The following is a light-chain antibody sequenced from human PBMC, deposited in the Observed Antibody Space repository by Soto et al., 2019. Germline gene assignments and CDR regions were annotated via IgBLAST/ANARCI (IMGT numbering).Light chain of an antibody. CDR2: GAS. Sequence: LVLTQSPGTLSVSLGARATLSCRASQSVSTYLAWYQQKPGRAPRLLIYGASTRATGIPARFSGSGSGTEFTLTISSLQSEDFAVYYCQQYNNWPGTFGQGTKVDIK. CDR1: QSVSTY. J-gene: IGKJ1*01. V-gene: IGKV3-15*01. CDR3: QQYNNWPGT.